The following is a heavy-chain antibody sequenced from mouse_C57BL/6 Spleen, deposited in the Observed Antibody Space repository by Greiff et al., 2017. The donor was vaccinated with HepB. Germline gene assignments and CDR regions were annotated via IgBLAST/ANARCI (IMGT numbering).Heavy chain of an antibody. Sequence: ESGPGLVKPSQSLSLTCSVTGYSITSGYYWNWIRQFPGNKLEWMGYISYDGSNNYNPSLKNRISITRDTSKNQFFLKLNSVTTEDTATYYCASPYSNYVDYAMDYWGQGTSVTVSS. V-gene: IGHV3-6*01. CDR1: GYSITSGYY. CDR2: ISYDGSN. D-gene: IGHD2-5*01. J-gene: IGHJ4*01. CDR3: ASPYSNYVDYAMDY.